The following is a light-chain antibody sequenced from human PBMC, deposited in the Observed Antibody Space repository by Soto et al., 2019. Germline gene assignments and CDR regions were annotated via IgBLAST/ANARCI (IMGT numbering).Light chain of an antibody. Sequence: QSALTQPASVSGSPGQSITISCTGTSSDVGGYNYVSWYQHHPGKAPKLIIYEVSNRPSGVSDRFSGSKSGNTASLTISGLQAEDEADYYCSSYTITSPYVFGSGTKVTVL. J-gene: IGLJ1*01. CDR3: SSYTITSPYV. CDR2: EVS. V-gene: IGLV2-14*01. CDR1: SSDVGGYNY.